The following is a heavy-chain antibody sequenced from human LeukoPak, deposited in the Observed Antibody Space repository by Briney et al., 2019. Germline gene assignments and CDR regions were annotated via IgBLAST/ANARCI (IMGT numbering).Heavy chain of an antibody. D-gene: IGHD3-3*01. J-gene: IGHJ4*02. CDR3: AKDRQTITIFGVVSTPRANFDY. CDR1: GFSFSRYD. CDR2: IRYDGSNK. V-gene: IGHV3-30*02. Sequence: KPGGSLRLSCAASGFSFSRYDIHWVRQAPGKGLEWVAFIRYDGSNKNYADSVKGRFTISRDNFMSTVYLQMNSLRAEDTAVYYCAKDRQTITIFGVVSTPRANFDYWGQGTLVTVSS.